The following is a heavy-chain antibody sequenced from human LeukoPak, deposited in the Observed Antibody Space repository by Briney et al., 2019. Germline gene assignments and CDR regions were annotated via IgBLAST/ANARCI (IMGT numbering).Heavy chain of an antibody. CDR3: ARISSGWYYLDY. CDR1: GFTFSSYS. J-gene: IGHJ4*02. Sequence: PGGSLRLSCAASGFTFSSYSMNWVRQAPGKGLEWVSSISSSSSYIYYADSVKGRFTISRDNAKNSLYLQMNSLRAEDTAVYYCARISSGWYYLDYWGQGTLVTVSS. V-gene: IGHV3-21*01. D-gene: IGHD6-19*01. CDR2: ISSSSSYI.